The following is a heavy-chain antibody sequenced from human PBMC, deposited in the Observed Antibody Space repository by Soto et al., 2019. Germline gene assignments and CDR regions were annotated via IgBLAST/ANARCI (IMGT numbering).Heavy chain of an antibody. D-gene: IGHD2-21*01. CDR2: IYHGGNT. CDR3: ARANIMVVAGSTFDF. Sequence: SETLSLTCTVSNSSIVSAHFRWWIRQSPGRGPEWIASIYHGGNTVYNPSLKSRIIISMDTSKNQMSLKLRSVTAADTAVYYCARANIMVVAGSTFDFWGRGTLVTVSS. CDR1: NSSIVSAHF. V-gene: IGHV4-38-2*02. J-gene: IGHJ4*01.